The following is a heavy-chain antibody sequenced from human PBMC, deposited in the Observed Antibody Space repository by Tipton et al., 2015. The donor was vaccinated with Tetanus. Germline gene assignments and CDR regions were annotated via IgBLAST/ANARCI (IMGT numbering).Heavy chain of an antibody. D-gene: IGHD6-6*01. Sequence: LRLSCTVSGGSITSSDYFWGWIRQPPGKGLEWIANVHYTGDTYYSLSLQSRVTISVDTSKNQFSLRLSSVTAADTAVYYCARPTLRLVIDSWGQGTLVTVSS. J-gene: IGHJ4*02. CDR1: GGSITSSDYF. V-gene: IGHV4-39*01. CDR2: VHYTGDT. CDR3: ARPTLRLVIDS.